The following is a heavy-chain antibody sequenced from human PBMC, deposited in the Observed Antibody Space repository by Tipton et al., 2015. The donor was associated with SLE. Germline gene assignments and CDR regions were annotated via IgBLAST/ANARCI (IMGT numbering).Heavy chain of an antibody. CDR2: IYYSGST. J-gene: IGHJ3*02. Sequence: TLSLTCTVSGGSISSGGYYWSWIRQHPGKGLEWIGYIYYSGSTYYNPSLKSRVTISIDTSKNQFSLKLSSVTAADTAVYYYARGRADAFDIWGQGTMVTVSS. CDR3: ARGRADAFDI. CDR1: GGSISSGGYY. V-gene: IGHV4-31*03.